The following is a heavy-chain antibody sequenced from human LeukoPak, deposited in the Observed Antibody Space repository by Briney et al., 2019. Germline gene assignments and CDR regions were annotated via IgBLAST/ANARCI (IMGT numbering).Heavy chain of an antibody. D-gene: IGHD6-19*01. CDR3: ARISLSGWVNDH. Sequence: GGSLRLSCAASGFTFSSHWMHWVRQAPGKGLVWVARISSDGSSTSYADSVKGRFTISRDNAKNTLYLQMSSLRAEDTAMYYCARISLSGWVNDHWGQGTLVTVSS. CDR1: GFTFSSHW. CDR2: ISSDGSST. J-gene: IGHJ4*02. V-gene: IGHV3-74*01.